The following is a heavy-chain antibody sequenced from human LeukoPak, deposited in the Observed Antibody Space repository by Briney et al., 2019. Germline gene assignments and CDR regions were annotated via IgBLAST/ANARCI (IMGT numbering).Heavy chain of an antibody. CDR3: VKHSSGPI. CDR1: GYSFTGYY. Sequence: ASVKVSCKASGYSFTGYYMHWVRQAPGQGLEWMGWINPNSGATRYAQKFQGRVTMTRDTPISTGYMELSRLRSDDTAVYYCVKHSSGPIWGQGTMVIVSS. CDR2: INPNSGAT. J-gene: IGHJ3*02. D-gene: IGHD3-22*01. V-gene: IGHV1-2*02.